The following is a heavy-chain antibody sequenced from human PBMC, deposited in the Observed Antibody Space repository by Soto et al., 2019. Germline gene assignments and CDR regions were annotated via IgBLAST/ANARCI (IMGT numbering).Heavy chain of an antibody. CDR2: IGSVGGDT. Sequence: GGSLRLSCAASGFTFYSYAMSWVRQAPGKGLEWVSTIGSVGGDTYYADSVKGRFTISRDDSKNTLLLQMNSLRAEDTAVYYCVKDRMGYNSVCDPFDIWGQGTMVTVSS. D-gene: IGHD1-20*01. CDR1: GFTFYSYA. CDR3: VKDRMGYNSVCDPFDI. V-gene: IGHV3-23*01. J-gene: IGHJ3*02.